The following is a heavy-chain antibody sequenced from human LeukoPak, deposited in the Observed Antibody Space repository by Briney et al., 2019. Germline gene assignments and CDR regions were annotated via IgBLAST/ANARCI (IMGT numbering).Heavy chain of an antibody. D-gene: IGHD2-15*01. J-gene: IGHJ4*02. CDR1: GFTFSSYS. CDR2: IYSGGST. Sequence: GGSLRLSCAASGFTFSSYSMSWVRQAPGKGLEWVSVIYSGGSTYYADSVKGRFTISRDNSKNTLYLQMNSLRAEDTAVYYCARDGCSGGSCYSVWGQGTLVTVSS. CDR3: ARDGCSGGSCYSV. V-gene: IGHV3-53*01.